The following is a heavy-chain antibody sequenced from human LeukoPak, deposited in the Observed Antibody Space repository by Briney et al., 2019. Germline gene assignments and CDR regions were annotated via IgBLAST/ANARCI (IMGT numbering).Heavy chain of an antibody. CDR3: ATLNIVVVPAAVTYNFDY. CDR1: GYTLTELS. V-gene: IGHV1-24*01. D-gene: IGHD2-2*01. Sequence: GASVKVSCKVSGYTLTELSMHWVRQAPGKGLEWTGGFDPEDGETIYAQKFQGRVTMTEDTSTDTAYMELSSLRSEDTAVYYCATLNIVVVPAAVTYNFDYWGQGTLVTVSS. CDR2: FDPEDGET. J-gene: IGHJ4*02.